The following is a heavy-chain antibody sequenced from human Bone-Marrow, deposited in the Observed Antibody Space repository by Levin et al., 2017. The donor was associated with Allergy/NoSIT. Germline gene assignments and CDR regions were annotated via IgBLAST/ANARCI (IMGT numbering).Heavy chain of an antibody. CDR2: IFQSGST. CDR3: ARDRPGDYYGMDV. V-gene: IGHV4-30-2*01. CDR1: GDSIRSGAYS. J-gene: IGHJ6*02. Sequence: SQTLSLPCTVSGDSIRSGAYSWHWIRQPPGKGLEWIGYIFQSGSTYYNQSLKSRVTISIDRSKNQFSLKLNSVTAADTAVYYCARDRPGDYYGMDVWGQGTTVIVSS.